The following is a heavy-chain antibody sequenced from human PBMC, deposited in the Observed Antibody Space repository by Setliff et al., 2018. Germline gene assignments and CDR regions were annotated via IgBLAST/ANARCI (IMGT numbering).Heavy chain of an antibody. CDR1: GGTFSTYA. J-gene: IGHJ3*02. CDR2: IIPIFGTA. Sequence: SVKVSCKASGGTFSTYAISWVRQAPGQGLEWMGGIIPIFGTANYAQKFQGWVTMTRDTSISTAYMELSRLRSDDTAVYYCAPVILRYFDWLSGKAWAFDIWGQGTMVTVSS. CDR3: APVILRYFDWLSGKAWAFDI. D-gene: IGHD3-9*01. V-gene: IGHV1-69*05.